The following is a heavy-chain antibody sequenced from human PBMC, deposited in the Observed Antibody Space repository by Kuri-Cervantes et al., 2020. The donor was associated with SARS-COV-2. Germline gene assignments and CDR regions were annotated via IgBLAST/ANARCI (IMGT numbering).Heavy chain of an antibody. CDR3: VKSHSSGRYYYYGMDV. CDR2: ISSNGGST. CDR1: GFTFSSYA. D-gene: IGHD6-19*01. J-gene: IGHJ6*02. V-gene: IGHV3-64D*08. Sequence: ESLKISCSASGFTFSSYAMHWVRQAPGKGLEYVSAISSNGGSTYYADSVKGSFTISRDNSKNTLYLQMSSLGAEDTAVYYCVKSHSSGRYYYYGMDVWGQGTTVTVSS.